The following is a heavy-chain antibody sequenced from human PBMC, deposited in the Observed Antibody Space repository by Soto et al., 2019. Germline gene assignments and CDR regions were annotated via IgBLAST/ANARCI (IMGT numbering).Heavy chain of an antibody. D-gene: IGHD3-10*01. J-gene: IGHJ6*02. Sequence: TMYHTCAVSGGSISSGGYSWSWIRQPPGKGLEWIGYIYHSGSTYYNPSLKSRVTISVDRSKNQFSLKLSSVTAADTAVYYCARESTMVRGVDYGMDVWGQGTTVTVSS. CDR1: GGSISSGGYS. CDR2: IYHSGST. CDR3: ARESTMVRGVDYGMDV. V-gene: IGHV4-30-2*01.